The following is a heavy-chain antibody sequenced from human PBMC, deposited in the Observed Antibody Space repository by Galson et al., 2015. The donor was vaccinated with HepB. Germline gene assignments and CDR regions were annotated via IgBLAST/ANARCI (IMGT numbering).Heavy chain of an antibody. V-gene: IGHV3-30*03. CDR2: ISYDGRLK. CDR1: GLTFSNFG. Sequence: SLRLSCAASGLTFSNFGMHWVRQAPGKGLEWVAVISYDGRLKYYADSVKGRFTISRDNSKNTLYLQMNSLRAEDTAVYYCARDTNYYDSSGYYFDAFDIWGQGTMVTVSS. D-gene: IGHD3-22*01. CDR3: ARDTNYYDSSGYYFDAFDI. J-gene: IGHJ3*02.